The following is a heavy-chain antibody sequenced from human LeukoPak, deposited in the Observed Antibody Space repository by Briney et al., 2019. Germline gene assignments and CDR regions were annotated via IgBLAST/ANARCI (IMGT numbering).Heavy chain of an antibody. CDR2: IYYSGST. CDR1: GGSISSSSYY. V-gene: IGHV4-61*05. D-gene: IGHD3-10*01. J-gene: IGHJ5*02. Sequence: PSETLSLTCTVSGGSISSSSYYWGWNRQSPGKGLEWIGYIYYSGSTNYNPSLKSRVTISVDTSKNQFSLKLSSVTAADTAVYYCARGPIYGSGSYYKGPFDPWGQGTLVTVSS. CDR3: ARGPIYGSGSYYKGPFDP.